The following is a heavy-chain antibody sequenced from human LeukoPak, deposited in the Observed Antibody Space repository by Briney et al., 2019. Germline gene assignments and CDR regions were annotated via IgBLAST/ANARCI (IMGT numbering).Heavy chain of an antibody. Sequence: GGSLRLSCAASGFTFSSYAMSWVRQPPGKGLEWVSGISGSGGTTYYADSVKGRFTISRDNSKNTLYLQMNSLRAEDTAVYYCARVGVPSLTHYYGSGMDYYYMDVWGKGTTVTVSS. D-gene: IGHD3-10*01. CDR1: GFTFSSYA. CDR3: ARVGVPSLTHYYGSGMDYYYMDV. CDR2: ISGSGGTT. V-gene: IGHV3-23*01. J-gene: IGHJ6*03.